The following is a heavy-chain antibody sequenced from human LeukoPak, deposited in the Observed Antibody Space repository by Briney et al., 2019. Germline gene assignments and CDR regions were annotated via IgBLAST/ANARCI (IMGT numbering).Heavy chain of an antibody. CDR1: GYTFTSYG. CDR2: ISAYNGNT. Sequence: ASAEVSCKASGYTFTSYGISWVRQAPGQGLEWMGWISAYNGNTNYAQKLQGRVTMTTDTSTSTAYMELRSLRSDDTAVYYCWLEHIVVVPAAMVGDSYSDYWGQGTLVTVSS. V-gene: IGHV1-18*01. CDR3: WLEHIVVVPAAMVGDSYSDY. J-gene: IGHJ4*02. D-gene: IGHD2-2*01.